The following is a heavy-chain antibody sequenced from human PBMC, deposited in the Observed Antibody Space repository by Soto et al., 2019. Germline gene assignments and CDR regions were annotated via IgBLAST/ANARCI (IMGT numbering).Heavy chain of an antibody. J-gene: IGHJ3*01. Sequence: QVVLVQSGAEVKTPGSSVKVSCKASGGTFGRNAINWVRQAPGQGFEWMGGIIPMFDTANHAQKFRDRIMITADESTNTAYQELKDLRSEDTASYYCARPQGSGWRFNALDFWGQGTMGTVSS. CDR2: IIPMFDTA. CDR3: ARPQGSGWRFNALDF. V-gene: IGHV1-69*01. D-gene: IGHD6-19*01. CDR1: GGTFGRNA.